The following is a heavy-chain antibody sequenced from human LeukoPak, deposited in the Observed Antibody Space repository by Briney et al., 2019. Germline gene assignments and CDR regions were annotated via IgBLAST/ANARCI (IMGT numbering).Heavy chain of an antibody. J-gene: IGHJ6*04. CDR3: ARSYGSGSYYNPGDV. CDR2: ISYDGSNK. D-gene: IGHD3-10*01. V-gene: IGHV3-30*04. CDR1: GFIFSNYA. Sequence: GGSLRLSCAASGFIFSNYAMQWVRQAPGKGLEWVAVISYDGSNKYYEDSVKGRFTISRDDSKNTAYLQMNSLKTEDTAVYYCARSYGSGSYYNPGDVWGKGTTVTVSS.